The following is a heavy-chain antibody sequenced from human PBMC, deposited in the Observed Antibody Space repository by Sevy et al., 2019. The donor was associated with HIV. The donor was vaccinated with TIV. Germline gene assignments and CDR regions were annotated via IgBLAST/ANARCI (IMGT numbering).Heavy chain of an antibody. CDR3: ARAPSGSQGPGQYFHH. V-gene: IGHV1-18*01. CDR1: GYTFTNYH. CDR2: ITPNNGDT. Sequence: ASVKVSCKASGYTFTNYHITWVRQAPVQGLEWMGRITPNNGDTNYAQRLQGRVTMTTDTSTSTVYMELRSLRSDDTAVYYCARAPSGSQGPGQYFHHWGQGTLVTVSS. J-gene: IGHJ1*01. D-gene: IGHD1-26*01.